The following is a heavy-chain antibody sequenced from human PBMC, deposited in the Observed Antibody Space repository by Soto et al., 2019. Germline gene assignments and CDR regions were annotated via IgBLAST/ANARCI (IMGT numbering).Heavy chain of an antibody. V-gene: IGHV3-15*01. D-gene: IGHD3-10*01. CDR2: IKSKTDGGTT. Sequence: GGSLRLSCAASGFTFSNAWMSWVRQAPGKGLEWVGRIKSKTDGGTTDYAAPVKGRFTISRDDSKNTLYLQMNSLKTEDTAVYYCTTEPMVRGVILRGTGNQRRIDYWGQGTLVTVSS. CDR3: TTEPMVRGVILRGTGNQRRIDY. J-gene: IGHJ4*02. CDR1: GFTFSNAW.